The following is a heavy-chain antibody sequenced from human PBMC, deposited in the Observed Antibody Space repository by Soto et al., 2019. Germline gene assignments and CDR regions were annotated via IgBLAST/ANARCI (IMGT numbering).Heavy chain of an antibody. Sequence: QVQLVQSGAEVKKPGSSVKVSCKASGGTFSSYAISWVRQAPGQGLEWMGGIIPIFGTANYAQKFQGRVTITADESTSTAYVALSSLRSEDTAVYYCARGPPGSSSWYWYFDLWGRGTLVSVSS. J-gene: IGHJ2*01. CDR1: GGTFSSYA. CDR3: ARGPPGSSSWYWYFDL. D-gene: IGHD6-13*01. CDR2: IIPIFGTA. V-gene: IGHV1-69*01.